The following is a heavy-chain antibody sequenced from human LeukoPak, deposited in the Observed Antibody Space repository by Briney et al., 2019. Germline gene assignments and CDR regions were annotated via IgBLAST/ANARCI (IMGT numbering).Heavy chain of an antibody. CDR3: ARIVPYNYGYVDY. J-gene: IGHJ4*02. CDR2: ISYSGTT. V-gene: IGHV4-59*01. CDR1: RGSISSFY. D-gene: IGHD5-18*01. Sequence: SETLSLTCTVSRGSISSFYWSWIRQPPGKGLEWIGYISYSGTTNYNPSLRSRVTISVDTSKNQLSLKLSSVTAADTAVYYCARIVPYNYGYVDYWGQGTLVTVSS.